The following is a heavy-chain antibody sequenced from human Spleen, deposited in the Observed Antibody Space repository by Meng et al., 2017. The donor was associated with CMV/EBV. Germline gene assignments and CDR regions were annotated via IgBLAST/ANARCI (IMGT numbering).Heavy chain of an antibody. V-gene: IGHV3-66*01. Sequence: EVQLVESGXGLVQPXGSLILXXXASGFTVSSNYMSWVRQAPGKGLEWVSVIYSGGSTYYADSVKGRFTISRDNSKNTLYLQMNSLRAEDTAVYYCAESGNYGDYGYYFDYWGQGTMVTVSS. J-gene: IGHJ4*02. CDR2: IYSGGST. D-gene: IGHD4-17*01. CDR3: AESGNYGDYGYYFDY. CDR1: GFTVSSNY.